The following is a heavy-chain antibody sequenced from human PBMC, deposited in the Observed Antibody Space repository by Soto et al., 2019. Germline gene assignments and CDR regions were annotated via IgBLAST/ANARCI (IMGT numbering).Heavy chain of an antibody. CDR1: GFTFSSYA. J-gene: IGHJ4*02. D-gene: IGHD3-22*01. V-gene: IGHV3-23*01. Sequence: PGGSLRLSCAASGFTFSSYAMSWVRQAPGKGLEWVSAISGSGGSTYYADSVKGRFTISRDNSKNTLYLQMNSLRAEDTAVYYCAKGKIQYYYDSSGPGDYFDYWGQGTLVTVSS. CDR3: AKGKIQYYYDSSGPGDYFDY. CDR2: ISGSGGST.